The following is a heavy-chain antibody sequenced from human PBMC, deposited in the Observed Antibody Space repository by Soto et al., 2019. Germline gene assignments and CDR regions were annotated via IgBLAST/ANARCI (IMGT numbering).Heavy chain of an antibody. CDR2: ISGSGGST. D-gene: IGHD6-13*01. Sequence: AVGSLRLSCAASGFTFSSYAMSWVRQAPGKGLEWVSAISGSGGSTYYADSVKGRFTISRDNSKNTLYLQMNSLRAEDTAVYYCARDPPYSSSWYYYYYGMDVWGQGTTVTVSS. CDR1: GFTFSSYA. CDR3: ARDPPYSSSWYYYYYGMDV. V-gene: IGHV3-23*01. J-gene: IGHJ6*02.